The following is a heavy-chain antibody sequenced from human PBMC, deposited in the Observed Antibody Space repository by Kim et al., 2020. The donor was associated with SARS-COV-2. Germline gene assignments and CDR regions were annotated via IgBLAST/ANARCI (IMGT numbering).Heavy chain of an antibody. J-gene: IGHJ6*02. D-gene: IGHD3-10*01. Sequence: GGSMRLSCAASGFTFSSYAMSWVRQAPGKGLEWVSALIGSGGSTYYADSVKGRFTISRDNSKNTLYLQMNSLRAEDTAVYYCAKSLWGSSITMVRGVWYYGMDVWGQGTTVTVSS. CDR1: GFTFSSYA. CDR3: AKSLWGSSITMVRGVWYYGMDV. V-gene: IGHV3-23*01. CDR2: LIGSGGST.